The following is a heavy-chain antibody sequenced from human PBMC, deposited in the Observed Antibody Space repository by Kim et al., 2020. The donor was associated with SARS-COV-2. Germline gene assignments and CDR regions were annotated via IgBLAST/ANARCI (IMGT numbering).Heavy chain of an antibody. CDR2: ISGSGGST. Sequence: GGSLRLSCAASGFTFSSYAMSWVRQAPGKGLEWVSAISGSGGSTYYADSVKGRFTISRDNSKNTLYLQMNSLRAEDTAVYYCAKDRSSVVVIHYGIDYWGQGTLVTVSS. D-gene: IGHD2-21*01. CDR1: GFTFSSYA. V-gene: IGHV3-23*01. J-gene: IGHJ4*02. CDR3: AKDRSSVVVIHYGIDY.